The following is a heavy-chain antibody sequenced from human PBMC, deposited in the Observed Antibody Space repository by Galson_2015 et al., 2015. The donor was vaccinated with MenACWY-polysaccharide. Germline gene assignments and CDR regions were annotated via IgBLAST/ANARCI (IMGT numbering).Heavy chain of an antibody. J-gene: IGHJ6*02. V-gene: IGHV1-2*02. Sequence: SVKVSCKASGYTFTGYYLHWVRRAPGQGLEWLGWINPKSGGAEYAQDFQGRVTMTRDTSNGTAYMDQSRLRSDDTAVYFCARGHNWGYYYGMDVWGQGTTVTVSS. CDR3: ARGHNWGYYYGMDV. D-gene: IGHD3-16*01. CDR1: GYTFTGYY. CDR2: INPKSGGA.